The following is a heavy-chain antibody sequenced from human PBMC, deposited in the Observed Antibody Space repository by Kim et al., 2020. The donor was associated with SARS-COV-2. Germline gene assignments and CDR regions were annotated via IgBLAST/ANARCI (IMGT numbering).Heavy chain of an antibody. CDR1: GGSISSGGYY. V-gene: IGHV4-31*03. J-gene: IGHJ1*01. CDR3: ARVGYSGSYDPGG. Sequence: SETLSLTCTVSGGSISSGGYYWSWIRQHPGKGLEWIGYIYYSGSTYYNPSLKSRVTISVDTSKNQFSLKLSSVTAADTAVYYCARVGYSGSYDPGGWGQGTLVTVSS. CDR2: IYYSGST. D-gene: IGHD1-26*01.